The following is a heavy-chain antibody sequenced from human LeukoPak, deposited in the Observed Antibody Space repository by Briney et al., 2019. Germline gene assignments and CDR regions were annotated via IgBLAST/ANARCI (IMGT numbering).Heavy chain of an antibody. CDR3: ARDQDWNDRGGLDY. CDR2: ISTSSSYI. CDR1: EFSVGSNY. V-gene: IGHV3-21*01. D-gene: IGHD1-1*01. J-gene: IGHJ4*02. Sequence: GGSLRLSCAASEFSVGSNYMTWVRQAPGKGLEWVSFISTSSSYIYYADSVKGRFTISRDNSKNSLYLQMNSLRAEDTAVYYCARDQDWNDRGGLDYWGQGTLVIVSS.